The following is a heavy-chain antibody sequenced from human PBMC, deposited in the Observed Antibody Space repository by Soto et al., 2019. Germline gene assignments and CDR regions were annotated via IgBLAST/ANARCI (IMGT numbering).Heavy chain of an antibody. CDR1: GYTFTSYG. Sequence: QVQLVQSGAEVKKPGASVKVSCKASGYTFTSYGISWVRQAPGQGLEWMGWISAYNGNTNYAQKLQGRVTMTTDTSTSTAHMELRSLRSDDTAVYYCARRGYDYVWGSYSGDGMDVWGQGTTVTVSS. J-gene: IGHJ6*02. V-gene: IGHV1-18*04. CDR3: ARRGYDYVWGSYSGDGMDV. CDR2: ISAYNGNT. D-gene: IGHD3-16*01.